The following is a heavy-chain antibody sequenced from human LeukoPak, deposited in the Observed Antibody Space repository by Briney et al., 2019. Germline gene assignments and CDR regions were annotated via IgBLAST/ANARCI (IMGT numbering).Heavy chain of an antibody. V-gene: IGHV2-5*01. J-gene: IGHJ3*02. CDR2: IYWNDDK. Sequence: SGPTLVKPTQTLTLTCTFSGFSLSTSGVGVGWIRQPPGKALEWLALIYWNDDKRYSPSLKSTLTITKDTSKNQVVLTMTNMDPVDTATYYCAHPGSGTSLHDAFDIWGQGTMVTVSS. D-gene: IGHD2-2*01. CDR3: AHPGSGTSLHDAFDI. CDR1: GFSLSTSGVG.